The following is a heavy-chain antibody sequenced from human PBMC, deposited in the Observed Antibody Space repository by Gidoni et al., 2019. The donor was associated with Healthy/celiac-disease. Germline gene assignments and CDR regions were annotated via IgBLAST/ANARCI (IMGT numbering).Heavy chain of an antibody. V-gene: IGHV1-69*06. CDR2: IIPIFGTA. CDR1: GGTFSSYA. CDR3: ARGRRGFDVVQYGSGSYYGMDV. J-gene: IGHJ6*02. Sequence: QVQLVQSGAEVKKPGSSVKVSCKASGGTFSSYAISWVRQAPGQGLEWMGGIIPIFGTANYAQKFQGRVTITADKSTSTAYMELSSLRSEDTAVYYCARGRRGFDVVQYGSGSYYGMDVWGQGTTVTVSS. D-gene: IGHD3-10*01.